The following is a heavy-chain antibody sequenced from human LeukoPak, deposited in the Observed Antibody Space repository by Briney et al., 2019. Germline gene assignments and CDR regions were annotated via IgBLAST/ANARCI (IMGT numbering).Heavy chain of an antibody. CDR3: ARGLWFGELLYNYYFDY. Sequence: SQTLSLTCTVSGGSISSGGYYWSWLRQHPGKGLEWIGYIYYSGSTYYNPSLKSRVTISVDTSKNQFSLKLSSVTAADTAVYYCARGLWFGELLYNYYFDYWGQGTLVTVSS. D-gene: IGHD3-10*01. V-gene: IGHV4-31*03. J-gene: IGHJ4*02. CDR2: IYYSGST. CDR1: GGSISSGGYY.